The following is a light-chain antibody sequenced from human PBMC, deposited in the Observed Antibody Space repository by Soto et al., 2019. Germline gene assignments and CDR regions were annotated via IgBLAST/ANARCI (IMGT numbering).Light chain of an antibody. CDR3: QQYESYPLT. Sequence: IQMTQSTYSLSATVGDRVTITCRASQSINNLLAWYQQKPGKAPKFLIYDVSTLESGVPSRFSGSGSGTEFTLTIGSLQPEDFATYYCQQYESYPLTFGGGSKV. CDR2: DVS. J-gene: IGKJ4*01. V-gene: IGKV1-5*01. CDR1: QSINNL.